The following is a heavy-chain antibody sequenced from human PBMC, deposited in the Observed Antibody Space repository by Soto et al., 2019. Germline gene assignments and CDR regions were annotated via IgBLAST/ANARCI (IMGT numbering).Heavy chain of an antibody. CDR1: GFDFNNYW. D-gene: IGHD4-17*01. CDR2: INGDGSDT. Sequence: GGSLRLSCGASGFDFNNYWMHWVRQDPGKGLVWVSRINGDGSDTKYADSVEGRFTISRDNAKKTVYLQMNSLRAEDTAVYYCARDQTTGDWFDAWGQGTLVTVSS. CDR3: ARDQTTGDWFDA. V-gene: IGHV3-74*03. J-gene: IGHJ5*02.